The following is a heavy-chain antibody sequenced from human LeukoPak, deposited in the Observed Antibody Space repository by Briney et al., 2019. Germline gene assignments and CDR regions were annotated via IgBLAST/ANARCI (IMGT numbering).Heavy chain of an antibody. CDR2: LSGSGITT. CDR1: GFTFSNFA. V-gene: IGHV3-23*01. CDR3: AKGIYSSGWSYFDY. Sequence: GGSLRLSCAASGFTFSNFAMSWVRQAPGKGLEWVSTLSGSGITTYYADSVKGRFTISRDNSKNTLYLQMNSLRAEDTAVYYCAKGIYSSGWSYFDYWGHGTLVTVSS. J-gene: IGHJ4*01. D-gene: IGHD6-19*01.